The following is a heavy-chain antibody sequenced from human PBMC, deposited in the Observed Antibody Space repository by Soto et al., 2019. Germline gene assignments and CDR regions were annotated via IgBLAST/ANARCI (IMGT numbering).Heavy chain of an antibody. D-gene: IGHD2-15*01. CDR3: VRTSLVVAAASREDY. CDR2: INRDGSST. V-gene: IGHV3-74*01. CDR1: GLTFSSYW. J-gene: IGHJ4*02. Sequence: PGCSVRHSCSASGLTFSSYWMHLFRQAPGKGLVWVSRINRDGSSTSYAGSVKGRFTISRDNAKNTLYLQMNSLRAEDTAVYYCVRTSLVVAAASREDYWGQGT.